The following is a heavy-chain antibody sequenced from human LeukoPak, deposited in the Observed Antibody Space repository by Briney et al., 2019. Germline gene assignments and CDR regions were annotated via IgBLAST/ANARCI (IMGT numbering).Heavy chain of an antibody. J-gene: IGHJ4*02. D-gene: IGHD5-24*01. CDR2: IRYDGSNK. V-gene: IGHV3-30*02. CDR3: ARTGVATITIDLDY. CDR1: GFSFSSYG. Sequence: GGSLRLSCAASGFSFSSYGMHWVRQAPGKGLEWVAFIRYDGSNKYYADSVKGRFTISRDNSKNTLYLQMNSLRAEDTGVYYCARTGVATITIDLDYWGQGTLVTVSS.